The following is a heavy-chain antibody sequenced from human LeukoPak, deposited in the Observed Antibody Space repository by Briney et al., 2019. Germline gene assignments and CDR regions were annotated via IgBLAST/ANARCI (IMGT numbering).Heavy chain of an antibody. J-gene: IGHJ6*03. D-gene: IGHD2-21*01. CDR1: GFTFSSYA. CDR3: ARAPDCGGDCRNYYYYMDV. V-gene: IGHV3-7*01. CDR2: IKQDGSEK. Sequence: GGSLRLSCAASGFTFSSYAMSWVRQAPGKGLEWVANIKQDGSEKYYVDSVKGRFTISRDNAKNSLYLQMNSLRAEDTAVYYCARAPDCGGDCRNYYYYMDVWGKGTTVTVSS.